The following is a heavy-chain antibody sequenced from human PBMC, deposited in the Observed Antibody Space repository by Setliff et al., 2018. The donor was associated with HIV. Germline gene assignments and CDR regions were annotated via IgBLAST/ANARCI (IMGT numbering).Heavy chain of an antibody. CDR3: AGYALRYFDWLGSWFDP. CDR2: ISAYNGNT. V-gene: IGHV1-18*01. Sequence: ASVKVSCKASGYTFTSYGISWVRQAPGQGLEWMGWISAYNGNTNHAQKLQGRVTMTTDTSTSTAYMELRSLRSDDTAVYYCAGYALRYFDWLGSWFDPWGQGTLVTVSS. CDR1: GYTFTSYG. J-gene: IGHJ5*02. D-gene: IGHD3-9*01.